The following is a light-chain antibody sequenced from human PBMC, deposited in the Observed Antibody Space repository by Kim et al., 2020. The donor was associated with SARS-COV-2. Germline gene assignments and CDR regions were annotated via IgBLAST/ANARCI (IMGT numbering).Light chain of an antibody. Sequence: DIQLTQSPSSLSASVGDGVTIACRADQVISNYLAWYQRKPGRPPTLLIYDASGLQSGVPSRFSGSRSGTDFTLTISSLQPEDVGTYYCQQYDSVPWTFGQGTKLEI. J-gene: IGKJ1*01. CDR1: QVISNY. CDR3: QQYDSVPWT. V-gene: IGKV1-27*01. CDR2: DAS.